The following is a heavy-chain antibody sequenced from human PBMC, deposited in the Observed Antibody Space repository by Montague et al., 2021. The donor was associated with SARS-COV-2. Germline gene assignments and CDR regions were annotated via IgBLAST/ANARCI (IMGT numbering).Heavy chain of an antibody. D-gene: IGHD3-3*01. CDR2: KYYSGST. V-gene: IGHV4-39*01. Sequence: SETLSLTCTVSGASISSRSYYWGWIRQPPGKGLEWIGFKYYSGSTYYNPTLKSRVTISVDTSKNQFSLKLSSVTAADTAVYYYATLPSSITLFGVVQGYYFDDWGQGTLVTVSS. J-gene: IGHJ4*02. CDR1: GASISSRSYY. CDR3: ATLPSSITLFGVVQGYYFDD.